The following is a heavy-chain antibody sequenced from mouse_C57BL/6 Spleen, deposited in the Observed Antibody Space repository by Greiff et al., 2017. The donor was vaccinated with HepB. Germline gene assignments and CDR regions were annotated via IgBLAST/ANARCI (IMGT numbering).Heavy chain of an antibody. J-gene: IGHJ4*01. Sequence: VQLQQPGAELVMPGASVKLSCKASGYTFTSYWMHWVKQRPGQGLEWIGEIDPSDSYNNYNQKFKGKSTLTVDKSSSTAYMQLSSLTSEDSAVYYCARSGLLWYAMDYWGQGTSVTVSS. V-gene: IGHV1-69*01. D-gene: IGHD2-1*01. CDR2: IDPSDSYN. CDR1: GYTFTSYW. CDR3: ARSGLLWYAMDY.